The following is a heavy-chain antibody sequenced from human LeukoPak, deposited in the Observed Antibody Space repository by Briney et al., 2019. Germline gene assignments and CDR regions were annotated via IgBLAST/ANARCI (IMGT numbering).Heavy chain of an antibody. Sequence: ASVKVSCKASGYTFTSYDINWVRQATGQGLEWMGWMNPNSGNTGYAQKFQGRVTMTRDTSTSTVYMELSSLRSEDTAVYYCARVLFGFSHAFDIWGQGTMVTVSS. CDR2: MNPNSGNT. CDR3: ARVLFGFSHAFDI. J-gene: IGHJ3*02. D-gene: IGHD2/OR15-2a*01. V-gene: IGHV1-8*01. CDR1: GYTFTSYD.